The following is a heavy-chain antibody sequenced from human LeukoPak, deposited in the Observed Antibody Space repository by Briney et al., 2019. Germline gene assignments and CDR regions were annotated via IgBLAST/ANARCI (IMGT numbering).Heavy chain of an antibody. V-gene: IGHV3-30-3*01. Sequence: GGSLRLSCAASGFTFSSYAMHWVRQAPGKGLEWVAVISYDGSNKYYADSVKGRFTISRDNSKNTLYLQMNSLRAEDTAVYYCARDYGGIDYWGQGTLVTVSS. CDR3: ARDYGGIDY. CDR1: GFTFSSYA. J-gene: IGHJ4*02. D-gene: IGHD4-23*01. CDR2: ISYDGSNK.